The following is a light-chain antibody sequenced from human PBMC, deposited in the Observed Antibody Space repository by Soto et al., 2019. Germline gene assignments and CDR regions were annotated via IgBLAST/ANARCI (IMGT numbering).Light chain of an antibody. CDR3: QQYNTFWT. CDR2: DVS. V-gene: IGKV1-5*01. Sequence: DIPMNQSPSTLSASVGDRVTITCRASQSISSWLAWYQQKPGKAPKLLIYDVSSLESGVPSRFSGSGSGTEFSLTISSLQPDDSATYYCQQYNTFWTFGQGTKVDIK. CDR1: QSISSW. J-gene: IGKJ1*01.